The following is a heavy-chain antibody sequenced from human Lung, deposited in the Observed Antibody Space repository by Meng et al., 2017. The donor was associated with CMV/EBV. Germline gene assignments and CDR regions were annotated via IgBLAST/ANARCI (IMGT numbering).Heavy chain of an antibody. D-gene: IGHD3-22*01. CDR2: ISTYTGNT. CDR3: AREYDGSGNYGMDV. Sequence: SVXVSXXASGYTFNNYAIITWVRQAPGEGLEWMGQISTYTGNTIYAQKLQGRVTMTTDTSTSTAYMELRSLRSDDSSVYYCAREYDGSGNYGMDVWGQGTXVTVSS. CDR1: GYTFNNYA. J-gene: IGHJ6*02. V-gene: IGHV1-18*01.